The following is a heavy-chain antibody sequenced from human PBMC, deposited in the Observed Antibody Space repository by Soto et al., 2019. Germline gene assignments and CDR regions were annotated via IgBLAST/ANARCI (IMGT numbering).Heavy chain of an antibody. Sequence: QELLVESGGGVVHPGTSLRLSCETSGFIFRSYGMHWVRQAPGKGLEWVAVVWYDGSNKEYGESVKGRFTISRDNSKNTLYLQMNNLRADDTAVYYCARVGYCTSTSSNCPFESWGQGTLVTVSS. CDR2: VWYDGSNK. D-gene: IGHD2-2*01. CDR1: GFIFRSYG. CDR3: ARVGYCTSTSSNCPFES. V-gene: IGHV3-33*03. J-gene: IGHJ4*02.